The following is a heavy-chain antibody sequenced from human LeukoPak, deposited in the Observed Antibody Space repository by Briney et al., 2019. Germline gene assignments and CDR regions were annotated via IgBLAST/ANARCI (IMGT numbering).Heavy chain of an antibody. V-gene: IGHV3-30*03. D-gene: IGHD2-21*01. CDR3: ARSTLIAPRGAFDF. J-gene: IGHJ3*01. CDR2: ISYDGSNK. Sequence: GRSLRLSCAASGFTFSSYGMHWVRQAPGKGLEWVAVISYDGSNKYYADSVKGRFTISRDNAKNLLFLQMNSLRAEDTAVYYCARSTLIAPRGAFDFWGQGTMVSVSS. CDR1: GFTFSSYG.